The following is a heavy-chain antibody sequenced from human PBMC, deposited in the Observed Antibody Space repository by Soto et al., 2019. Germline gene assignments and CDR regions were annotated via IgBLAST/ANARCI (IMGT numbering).Heavy chain of an antibody. CDR1: GGTFSTSA. CDR3: ARDKDRLQLGGNYYYILDV. Sequence: QVQLVQSGAEVKKPGSSVKVSCKASGGTFSTSAISWMRQAPGQGLEWVGGIMPVFPTPDYAQNFQGRVTITADESTTTAYLELTSLRADDTAVYYCARDKDRLQLGGNYYYILDVWGQGTAITVSS. J-gene: IGHJ6*02. V-gene: IGHV1-69*12. D-gene: IGHD1-1*01. CDR2: IMPVFPTP.